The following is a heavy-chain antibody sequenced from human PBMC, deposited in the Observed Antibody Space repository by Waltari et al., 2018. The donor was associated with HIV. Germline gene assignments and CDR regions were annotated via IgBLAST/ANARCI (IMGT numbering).Heavy chain of an antibody. CDR3: ARPLAAGNYYDSSVSLDI. CDR1: GGSIRSSRYY. Sequence: QLQLQESGPGLVKPSETLSPTCTVSGGSIRSSRYYWGWIRQPPGKGLEWIGSIYYSGSTYYNPSLKSRVPISVDTSKNQFSLKLSSVTAADTAVYYCARPLAAGNYYDSSVSLDIWGQGTMVTVSS. D-gene: IGHD3-22*01. CDR2: IYYSGST. V-gene: IGHV4-39*01. J-gene: IGHJ3*02.